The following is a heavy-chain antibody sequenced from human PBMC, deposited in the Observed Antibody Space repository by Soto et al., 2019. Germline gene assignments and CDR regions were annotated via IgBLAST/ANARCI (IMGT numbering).Heavy chain of an antibody. CDR3: AKDNGYCSGGSCYSPGFPH. Sequence: RVRKTTGKGLEWVSAISGSGGSTHHADSVKGRFTISRDNSKNTLYLQMNSLRAEDTAVYYCAKDNGYCSGGSCYSPGFPHWVQGTLVTVSS. J-gene: IGHJ4*02. V-gene: IGHV3-23*01. CDR2: ISGSGGST. D-gene: IGHD2-15*01.